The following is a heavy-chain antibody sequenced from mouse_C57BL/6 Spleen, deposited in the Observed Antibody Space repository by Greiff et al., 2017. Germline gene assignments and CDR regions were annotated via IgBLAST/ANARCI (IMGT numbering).Heavy chain of an antibody. CDR3: ARSEGSLRQGFFDY. CDR1: GYTFTDYY. J-gene: IGHJ2*01. CDR2: INPNNGGT. D-gene: IGHD3-2*02. V-gene: IGHV1-26*01. Sequence: VQLQQSGPELVKPGASVKISCKASGYTFTDYYMNWVKQSHGKSLEWIGDINPNNGGTSYNQKFKGKATLTVDKSSSTAYLELRSLTSEDSAVYYCARSEGSLRQGFFDYWGQGTTLTVSS.